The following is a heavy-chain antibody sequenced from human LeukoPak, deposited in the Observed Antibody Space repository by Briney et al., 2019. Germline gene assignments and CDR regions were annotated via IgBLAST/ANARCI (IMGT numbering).Heavy chain of an antibody. CDR1: GFTFSSYG. J-gene: IGHJ4*02. V-gene: IGHV3-9*01. CDR2: ISWNSGSI. Sequence: GGSLRLSCAASGFTFSSYGMHWVRQAPGKGLEWVSGISWNSGSIGYADSVKGRFTISRDNAKNSLYLQMNSLRAEDTALYYCAKGTAISGSYYSFDYWGQGTLVTVSS. D-gene: IGHD1-26*01. CDR3: AKGTAISGSYYSFDY.